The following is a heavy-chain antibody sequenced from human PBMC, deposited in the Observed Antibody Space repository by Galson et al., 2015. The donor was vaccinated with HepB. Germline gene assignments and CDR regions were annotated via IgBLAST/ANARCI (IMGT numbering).Heavy chain of an antibody. J-gene: IGHJ5*02. CDR3: AKDLPITMVRGVISGPS. Sequence: SLRLSCAASGFTFSSYAMSWVRQAPGKGLEWVSAISGSGGSTYYADSVKGRFTISRDNSKNTLYLQMNSLRAEDTAVYYCAKDLPITMVRGVISGPSWGQGTLVTVSS. D-gene: IGHD3-10*01. V-gene: IGHV3-23*01. CDR1: GFTFSSYA. CDR2: ISGSGGST.